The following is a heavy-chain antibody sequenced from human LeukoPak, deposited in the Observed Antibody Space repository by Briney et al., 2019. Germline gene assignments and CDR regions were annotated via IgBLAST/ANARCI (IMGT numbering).Heavy chain of an antibody. Sequence: GALRLSCAASGFTVSTNYMGWIRQPPGKGLEWIGSIYYSGSTYYNPSLKSRVTISVDTSKNQFSLKLSSVTAADTAVYYCARDSYYYDSSGTRVVWGQGTLVTASS. J-gene: IGHJ4*02. CDR3: ARDSYYYDSSGTRVV. CDR2: IYYSGST. CDR1: GFTVSTNY. D-gene: IGHD3-22*01. V-gene: IGHV4-39*07.